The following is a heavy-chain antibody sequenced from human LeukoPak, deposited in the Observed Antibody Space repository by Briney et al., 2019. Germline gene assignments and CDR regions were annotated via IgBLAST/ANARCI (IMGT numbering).Heavy chain of an antibody. D-gene: IGHD6-13*01. CDR3: ARGSAVVAGADFDF. J-gene: IGHJ4*02. CDR1: GASLSLYY. Sequence: SETLSLTCTVSGASLSLYYWSWIRQPPGKGLEWIGSIYYSGTTYYNPSLKSRVTISEDTSKNGFSLNVSSVTAADTAMYYCARGSAVVAGADFDFWGQGTLVSVSS. CDR2: IYYSGTT. V-gene: IGHV4-39*07.